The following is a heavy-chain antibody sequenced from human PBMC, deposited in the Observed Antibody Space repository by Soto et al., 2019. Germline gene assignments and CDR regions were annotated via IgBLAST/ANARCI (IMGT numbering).Heavy chain of an antibody. D-gene: IGHD6-13*01. CDR2: ISSSSSYI. CDR3: ARVLQQLVYYYYGMDV. J-gene: IGHJ6*02. V-gene: IGHV3-21*01. CDR1: GFTFSSYS. Sequence: EVQLVESGGGLVKPGGSLRLSCAASGFTFSSYSMNWVRQAPGKGLEWVSSISSSSSYIYYADSVKGRFTISRDNAKNSLYLQMNSLRAEDTAVYYCARVLQQLVYYYYGMDVWGQGTTVTVSS.